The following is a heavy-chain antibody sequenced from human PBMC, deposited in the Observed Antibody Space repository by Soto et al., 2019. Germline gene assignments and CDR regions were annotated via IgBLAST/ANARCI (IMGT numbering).Heavy chain of an antibody. CDR3: ARDLLLNYYYYGMDV. CDR1: GFTVSSNY. J-gene: IGHJ6*02. V-gene: IGHV3-66*01. D-gene: IGHD2-15*01. Sequence: EVQLVESGGGLVQPGGSLRLSCAASGFTVSSNYMSWVRQAPGKGLEWVSVIYSGGSTYYADSVKGRFTISRDNSKNTLYLQMNSLRAEHTAVYYCARDLLLNYYYYGMDVWGQGTTVTVSS. CDR2: IYSGGST.